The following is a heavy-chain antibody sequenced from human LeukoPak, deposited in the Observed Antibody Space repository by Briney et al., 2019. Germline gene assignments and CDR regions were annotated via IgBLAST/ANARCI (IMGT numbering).Heavy chain of an antibody. CDR3: ATDLGTYYYDSSGAY. Sequence: ASVKVSCKVSGYTLTELSMHWVRQAPGKGLEWMGGFDPEDGETIYAQKFQGRVTMTEDTSTDTAYMELSSLRSEDTAVYYCATDLGTYYYDSSGAYWGQGTLVTVSS. CDR2: FDPEDGET. V-gene: IGHV1-24*01. J-gene: IGHJ4*02. D-gene: IGHD3-22*01. CDR1: GYTLTELS.